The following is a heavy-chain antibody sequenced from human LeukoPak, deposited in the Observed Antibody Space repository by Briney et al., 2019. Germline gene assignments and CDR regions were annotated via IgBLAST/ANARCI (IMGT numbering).Heavy chain of an antibody. CDR3: ARDGQWLVLWWFDP. Sequence: GGSLRLSCAASGFTFSSYAMHWVRQAPGKGLGWVAVISYDGSNKYYADPVKGRFTISRDNSKNTLYLQMNSLRAEDTAVYYCARDGQWLVLWWFDPWGQGTLVTVSS. CDR1: GFTFSSYA. D-gene: IGHD6-19*01. J-gene: IGHJ5*02. CDR2: ISYDGSNK. V-gene: IGHV3-30*04.